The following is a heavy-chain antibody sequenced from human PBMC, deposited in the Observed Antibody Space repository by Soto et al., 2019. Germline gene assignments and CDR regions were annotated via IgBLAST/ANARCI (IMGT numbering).Heavy chain of an antibody. CDR3: AKEPFGADPYYFDY. D-gene: IGHD3-10*01. V-gene: IGHV3-30*18. J-gene: IGHJ4*02. CDR1: GFTFSSYG. CDR2: ISYDGSNK. Sequence: QVQLVESGGGVVQPGRSLRLSCAASGFTFSSYGMHWVRQAPGKGLEWVAVISYDGSNKYYADSVKGRFTISRDNSKNTLYRQMNSLRAEDTAVYYCAKEPFGADPYYFDYWGQGTLVTVSS.